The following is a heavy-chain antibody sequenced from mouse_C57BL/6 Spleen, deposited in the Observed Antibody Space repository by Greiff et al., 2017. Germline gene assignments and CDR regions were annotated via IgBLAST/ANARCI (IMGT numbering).Heavy chain of an antibody. CDR3: AREDIVTWDY. D-gene: IGHD2-5*01. V-gene: IGHV1-59*01. CDR2: IDPSDSYT. Sequence: QVQLQQPGAELVRPGTSVKLSCKASGYTFTSYWMHWVKQRPGQGLEWIGVIDPSDSYTNYNQKFKGKATLTVDTSSSTAYMQLSSLTSEDSAVYYCAREDIVTWDYWGQGTTLTVSS. J-gene: IGHJ2*01. CDR1: GYTFTSYW.